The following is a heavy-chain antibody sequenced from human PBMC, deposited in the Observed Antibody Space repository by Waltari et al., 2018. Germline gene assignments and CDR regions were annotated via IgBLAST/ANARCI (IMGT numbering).Heavy chain of an antibody. V-gene: IGHV3-9*01. CDR2: IRWNRGSI. Sequence: EVQLVESGGGLVQPGRSLRLSCAASGFNFDEYAMHWVGQAPGEGLEWVSGIRWNRGSIGYADSVKGRFTISRDNAKTSLYLQMNSLRAEDTALYYCAKASYSSSSAPFDYWGQGTLVTVSS. J-gene: IGHJ4*02. CDR1: GFNFDEYA. CDR3: AKASYSSSSAPFDY. D-gene: IGHD6-6*01.